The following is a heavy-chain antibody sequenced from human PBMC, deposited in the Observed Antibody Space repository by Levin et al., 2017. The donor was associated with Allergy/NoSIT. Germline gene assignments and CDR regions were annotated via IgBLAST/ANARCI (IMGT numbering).Heavy chain of an antibody. Sequence: PEASVKVSCAASGFTFSSYSMNWVRQAPGKGLEWVSSISSSSSYIYYADSVKGRFTISRDNAKNSLYLQMNSLRAEDTAVYYCARDGGGTVTTLNYGMDVWGQGTTVTVSS. CDR2: ISSSSSYI. V-gene: IGHV3-21*01. CDR3: ARDGGGTVTTLNYGMDV. CDR1: GFTFSSYS. J-gene: IGHJ6*02. D-gene: IGHD4-17*01.